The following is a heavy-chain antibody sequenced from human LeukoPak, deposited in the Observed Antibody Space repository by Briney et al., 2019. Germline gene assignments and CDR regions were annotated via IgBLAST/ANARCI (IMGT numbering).Heavy chain of an antibody. CDR2: ISYDGSNK. J-gene: IGHJ4*02. V-gene: IGHV3-30-3*01. Sequence: PGGSLRLSCAASGFTFSSYAMHWVRQAPGKGLEWVAVISYDGSNKYYADSVKGRFTISRDNSKNMLYLQMNSLRAEDTAVYYCARGSLSDYWGQGTLVTVSS. CDR3: ARGSLSDY. CDR1: GFTFSSYA.